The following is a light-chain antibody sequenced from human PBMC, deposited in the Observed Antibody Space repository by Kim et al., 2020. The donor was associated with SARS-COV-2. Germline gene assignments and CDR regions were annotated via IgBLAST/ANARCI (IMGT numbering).Light chain of an antibody. V-gene: IGLV2-14*03. Sequence: MTVSFPCTCSNSGTYNFIYWYQQQPGHAPDLMIFIYTTRPSGFCDRFSFSKSVTGASLAISVLRAESEADYHCSSLRCDGTLRGFGGGTQLTVL. CDR1: CSNSGTYNF. J-gene: IGLJ2*01. CDR3: SSLRCDGTLRG. CDR2: IYT.